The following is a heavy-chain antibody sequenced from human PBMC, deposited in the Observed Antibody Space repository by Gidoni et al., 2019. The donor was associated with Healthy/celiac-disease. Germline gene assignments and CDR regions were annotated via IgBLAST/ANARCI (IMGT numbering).Heavy chain of an antibody. D-gene: IGHD2-21*02. Sequence: QVQLVESGGGVVQPGRSLRLSCAASGFTFSSYGTHWVRQAPGKGLSWVAVIWYDGSNKYYADSVKGRFTISRDNSKNTLYLQMNSLRAEDTAVYYCARDGGYCGGDCYTWHYFDYWGQGTLVTVSS. V-gene: IGHV3-33*01. J-gene: IGHJ4*02. CDR2: IWYDGSNK. CDR1: GFTFSSYG. CDR3: ARDGGYCGGDCYTWHYFDY.